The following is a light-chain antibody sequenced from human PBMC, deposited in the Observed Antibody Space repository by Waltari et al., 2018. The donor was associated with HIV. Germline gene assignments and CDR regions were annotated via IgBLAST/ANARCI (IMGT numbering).Light chain of an antibody. CDR1: SSYVGSYNL. CDR2: EVT. CDR3: CSYARSSTFYV. Sequence: QSALTQPASVSGSPGQSITISCTGTSSYVGSYNLVSWYQHHPGKAPKLMIYEVTKRPSGISDRFSGSKSGNTASLTISGLQAEDEADYYCCSYARSSTFYVFGTGTKVTVL. V-gene: IGLV2-23*02. J-gene: IGLJ1*01.